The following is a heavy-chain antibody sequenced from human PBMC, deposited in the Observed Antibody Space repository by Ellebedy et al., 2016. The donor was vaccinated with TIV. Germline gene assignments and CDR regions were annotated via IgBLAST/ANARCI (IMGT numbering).Heavy chain of an antibody. Sequence: PGGSLRLSCVASAFTFSTYHMHWVRQAPGKGLEWVAVIWYDGTAKFYAESVKGRFTISRDNSQNALYLEMNSLRADDTALYYCARELGGSGGSDFDYWGQGTLVTVSS. J-gene: IGHJ4*02. CDR3: ARELGGSGGSDFDY. CDR2: IWYDGTAK. CDR1: AFTFSTYH. V-gene: IGHV3-33*01. D-gene: IGHD2-15*01.